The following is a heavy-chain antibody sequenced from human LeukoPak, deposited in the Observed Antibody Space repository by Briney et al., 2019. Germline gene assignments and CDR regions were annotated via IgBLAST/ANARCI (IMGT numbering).Heavy chain of an antibody. Sequence: GGSLRLSCAASGFTFSSYGMHWVRQAPGKGLEWVAFIRYDGSNKYYADSVKGRFTISRDNSKNTLYLQMNSLRAEDTAVYYCAKDSYCSSTSCYMASDAFDIWGQGTTVTVSS. CDR3: AKDSYCSSTSCYMASDAFDI. D-gene: IGHD2-2*02. CDR2: IRYDGSNK. J-gene: IGHJ3*02. CDR1: GFTFSSYG. V-gene: IGHV3-30*02.